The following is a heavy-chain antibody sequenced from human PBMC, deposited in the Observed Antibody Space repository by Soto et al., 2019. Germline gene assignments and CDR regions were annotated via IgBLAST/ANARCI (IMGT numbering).Heavy chain of an antibody. CDR1: GFTFSRFE. CDR3: ARDSRNSYGLDV. V-gene: IGHV3-48*03. Sequence: XGSLRLSCAASGFTFSRFEMNWVRPAPGKGLEWVSYISGSGSTIYYADSVKGRFTTSRDNAKNSLYLQMNTLSAEDTALYYCARDSRNSYGLDVWGQGTTVTVSS. J-gene: IGHJ6*02. CDR2: ISGSGSTI.